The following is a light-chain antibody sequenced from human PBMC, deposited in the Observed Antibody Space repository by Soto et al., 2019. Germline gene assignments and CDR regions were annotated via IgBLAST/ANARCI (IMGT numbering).Light chain of an antibody. V-gene: IGKV3-20*01. CDR1: QSVSSSY. CDR2: GAS. J-gene: IGKJ5*01. CDR3: QHYGRSPIT. Sequence: EIVLTQSPGTLSFSPGERATLSCRASQSVSSSYLAWCQQKPGQAPRLLISGASSRATGIPDRFSGSGSATDFTLTISRLEPEDFALYYCQHYGRSPITFGQGTRLEIK.